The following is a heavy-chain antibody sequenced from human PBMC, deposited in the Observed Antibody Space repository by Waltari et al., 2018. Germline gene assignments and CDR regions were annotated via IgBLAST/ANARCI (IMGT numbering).Heavy chain of an antibody. Sequence: QVQLQQWGAGLLKPSETLSLTCAVYGGSFSGYYWSWIRPPPGKGLEWIGEINHSGSTNYNPSLKSRVTISVDTSKNQFSLKLSSVTAADTTVYYCARGPDIVATIKDDAFDIWGQGTMVTVSS. CDR2: INHSGST. CDR1: GGSFSGYY. CDR3: ARGPDIVATIKDDAFDI. D-gene: IGHD5-12*01. V-gene: IGHV4-34*01. J-gene: IGHJ3*02.